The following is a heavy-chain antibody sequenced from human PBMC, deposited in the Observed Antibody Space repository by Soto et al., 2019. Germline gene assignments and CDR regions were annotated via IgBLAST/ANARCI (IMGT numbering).Heavy chain of an antibody. CDR1: GGSISSGGYY. CDR3: ARELLLQPYFDY. J-gene: IGHJ4*02. V-gene: IGHV4-31*03. D-gene: IGHD2-15*01. Sequence: PSETLSHTCTVSGGSISSGGYYWSWIRQHPGKGLEWIGYIYYSGSTYYNPSLKSRVTISVDTSKNQFSLKLSSVTAADTAVYYCARELLLQPYFDYWGQGTLVTVSS. CDR2: IYYSGST.